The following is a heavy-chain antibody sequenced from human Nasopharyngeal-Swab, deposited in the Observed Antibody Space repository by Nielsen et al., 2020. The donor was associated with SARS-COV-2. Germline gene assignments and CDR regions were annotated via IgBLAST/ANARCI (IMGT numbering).Heavy chain of an antibody. J-gene: IGHJ4*02. Sequence: SGAASGFTFDDYAMHWVRQAPGKGLEWVSGISWNSGSIGYADSVKGRFTISRDNAKNSLYLQMNSLRAEDTALYYCAKLYSSGWYGDYWGQGTLVTVSS. CDR2: ISWNSGSI. CDR3: AKLYSSGWYGDY. D-gene: IGHD6-19*01. CDR1: GFTFDDYA. V-gene: IGHV3-9*01.